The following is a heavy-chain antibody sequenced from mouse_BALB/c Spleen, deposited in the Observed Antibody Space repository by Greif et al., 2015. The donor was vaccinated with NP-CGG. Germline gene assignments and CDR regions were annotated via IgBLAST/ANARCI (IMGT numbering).Heavy chain of an antibody. Sequence: VKLMESGAELVEPGASVKLSCKASGYTFTSYYMYWVKQRPGQGLEWIGGINPSNGGTNFNEKFKSKATLTVDKSSSTAYMQLSSLTSEDSAVYYCTRDGYYAWFAYWGQGTLVTVSA. D-gene: IGHD2-3*01. CDR3: TRDGYYAWFAY. V-gene: IGHV1S81*02. CDR2: INPSNGGT. J-gene: IGHJ3*01. CDR1: GYTFTSYY.